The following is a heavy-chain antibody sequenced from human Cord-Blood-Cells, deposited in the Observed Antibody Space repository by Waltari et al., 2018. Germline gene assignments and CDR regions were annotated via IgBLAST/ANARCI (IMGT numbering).Heavy chain of an antibody. J-gene: IGHJ4*02. CDR1: GGSISSSSSS. CDR2: IYYSGST. CDR3: ATRLITGTDY. V-gene: IGHV4-39*01. Sequence: QLQLQESGPGLVKPSETLSLTCTVPGGSISSSSSSWGWIRQPPGKGLEWIGSIYYSGSTYYNPSLKSRVTISVDTSKNQFSMKLSSVTAADTAVYYCATRLITGTDYWGQGTLVTVSS. D-gene: IGHD1-20*01.